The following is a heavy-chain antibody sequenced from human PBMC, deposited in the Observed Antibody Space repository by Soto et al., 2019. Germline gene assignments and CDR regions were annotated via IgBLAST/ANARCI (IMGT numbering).Heavy chain of an antibody. CDR1: GGYISSYY. J-gene: IGHJ4*02. CDR3: ARAFGSTMPSLF. CDR2: IYYSGST. Sequence: SETLSLTCTVSGGYISSYYWTWIRQPPGKGLEWIGYIYYSGSTNYNPSLKSRVTTSIDTSKNQFSLKLSSVTAADTAVYYCARAFGSTMPSLFWGQGTLVTVS. V-gene: IGHV4-59*01. D-gene: IGHD2-2*01.